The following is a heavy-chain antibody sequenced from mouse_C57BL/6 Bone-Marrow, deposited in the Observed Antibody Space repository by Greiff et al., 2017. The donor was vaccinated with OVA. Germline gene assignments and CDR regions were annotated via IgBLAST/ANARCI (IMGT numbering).Heavy chain of an antibody. J-gene: IGHJ1*03. D-gene: IGHD2-3*01. CDR1: GYTFTSYW. CDR2: IHPNSGST. V-gene: IGHV1-64*01. Sequence: QVQLQQPGAELVKPGASVKLSCKASGYTFTSYWMHWVKQRPGQGLVWIGMIHPNSGSTNYNEKFKSKATLTVDKSSSTAYMQLSSLTSEDSAVYYCETLLRYFDVWGTGTTVTVSS. CDR3: ETLLRYFDV.